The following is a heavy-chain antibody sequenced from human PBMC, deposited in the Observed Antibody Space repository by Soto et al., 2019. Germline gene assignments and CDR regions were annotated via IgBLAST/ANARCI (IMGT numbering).Heavy chain of an antibody. J-gene: IGHJ3*02. Sequence: GGSLRLSCAPSGFTFSSYAMSWVRQAPGKGLEWVSAISGSGGSTYYADSVKGRFTISRHNSKNTLYLQMNSMRAEDTAVYYCAKDPEGSYYYDSSGSSGAFDIWGQGTMVTVSS. D-gene: IGHD3-22*01. CDR1: GFTFSSYA. V-gene: IGHV3-23*01. CDR3: AKDPEGSYYYDSSGSSGAFDI. CDR2: ISGSGGST.